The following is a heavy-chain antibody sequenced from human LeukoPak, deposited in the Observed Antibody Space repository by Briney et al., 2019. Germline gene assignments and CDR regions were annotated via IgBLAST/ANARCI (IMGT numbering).Heavy chain of an antibody. Sequence: ASVKVSCKASGYTFTSYGIIWVRQAPGQGLEWMGWISAYNGNTNYAQKLQGRVTMTTDTSTSTAYMELRSLRSDDTAVYYCARGEYYYDSSGTPLKGWFDPWGQGTLVTVSS. V-gene: IGHV1-18*01. D-gene: IGHD3-22*01. CDR3: ARGEYYYDSSGTPLKGWFDP. CDR2: ISAYNGNT. CDR1: GYTFTSYG. J-gene: IGHJ5*02.